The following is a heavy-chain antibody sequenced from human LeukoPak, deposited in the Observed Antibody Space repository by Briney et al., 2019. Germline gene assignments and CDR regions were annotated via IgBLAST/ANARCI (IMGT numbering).Heavy chain of an antibody. CDR2: IIPILGIA. CDR3: ARDGTSSWHFDY. Sequence: ASVKISCKASGYTFTSYFMHWVRQAPGQGLEWMGRIIPILGIANYAQKFQGRVTITTDESTSTAYMELSSLRSEDTAVYYCARDGTSSWHFDYWGQGTLVTVSS. V-gene: IGHV1-69*04. CDR1: GYTFTSYF. D-gene: IGHD2-2*01. J-gene: IGHJ4*02.